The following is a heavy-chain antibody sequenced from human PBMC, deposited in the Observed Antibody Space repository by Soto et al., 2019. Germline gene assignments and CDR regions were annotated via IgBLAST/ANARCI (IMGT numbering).Heavy chain of an antibody. D-gene: IGHD3-22*01. CDR2: ISYYGSNK. V-gene: IGHV3-30*18. CDR3: AKGLILGY. Sequence: SLRVCWAAAGGTCSSYGMRWVRQAPGKGLEWVAVISYYGSNKYYADSVKGRFTISRDNYKNTLYLQMNSLRAEDTAVYYCAKGLILGYWGQGTLVTVSS. CDR1: GGTCSSYG. J-gene: IGHJ4*02.